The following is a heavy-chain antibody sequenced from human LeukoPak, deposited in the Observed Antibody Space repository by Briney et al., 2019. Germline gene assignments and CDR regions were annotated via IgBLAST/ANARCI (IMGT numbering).Heavy chain of an antibody. CDR1: GFTFSSFW. J-gene: IGHJ4*02. D-gene: IGHD3-9*01. Sequence: GGSLRLSCAASGFTFSSFWMSWVRQAPGKGLEWVANIRKDGSLQYYVNSVEGRFTISRDNAKNSLYLQMNTLRADDTAVYYCTRVSGGYDMSDYWGQGTLVTVSS. V-gene: IGHV3-7*03. CDR3: TRVSGGYDMSDY. CDR2: IRKDGSLQ.